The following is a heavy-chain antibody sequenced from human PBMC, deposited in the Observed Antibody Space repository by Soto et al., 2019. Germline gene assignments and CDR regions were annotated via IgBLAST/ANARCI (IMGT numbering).Heavy chain of an antibody. Sequence: PSETLSLTCAVYGGSFSGYYWSWIRQPPGKGLEWIGEINHSGSTNYNPSLKSRVTISVDTSKNQFSLKLSSVTAADTAVYYCASLGYYGSGSYSVLSDYWGQGTLVTVSS. J-gene: IGHJ4*02. CDR3: ASLGYYGSGSYSVLSDY. CDR2: INHSGST. V-gene: IGHV4-34*01. D-gene: IGHD3-10*01. CDR1: GGSFSGYY.